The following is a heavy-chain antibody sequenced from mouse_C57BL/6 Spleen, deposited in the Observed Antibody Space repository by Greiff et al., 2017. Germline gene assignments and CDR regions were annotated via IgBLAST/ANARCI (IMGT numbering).Heavy chain of an antibody. CDR3: ARGPYYSNYFDY. Sequence: EVQLQQSGPELVKPGASVKISCKASGYTFTDYYMNWVKQSHGKSLEWIGDINPNHGGTSYNPKFKGKATSTVDKSSSTAYMEPRSLTSEDSAVYYCARGPYYSNYFDYWGQGTTLTVSS. CDR2: INPNHGGT. J-gene: IGHJ2*01. D-gene: IGHD2-5*01. CDR1: GYTFTDYY. V-gene: IGHV1-26*01.